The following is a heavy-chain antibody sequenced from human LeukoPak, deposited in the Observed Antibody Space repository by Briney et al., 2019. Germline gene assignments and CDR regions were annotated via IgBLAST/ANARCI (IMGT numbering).Heavy chain of an antibody. Sequence: GGSLRLSCAVSGFTVSSNYMNWVRQAPGKGLEWVSIIYSGGTTDYADSVKGRFTISRDNSKNTLYVQMNSLRVEDTAVYYCARHDDGHGPFDYWGQGTPVTVSS. CDR1: GFTVSSNY. D-gene: IGHD5-24*01. CDR3: ARHDDGHGPFDY. J-gene: IGHJ4*02. CDR2: IYSGGTT. V-gene: IGHV3-53*01.